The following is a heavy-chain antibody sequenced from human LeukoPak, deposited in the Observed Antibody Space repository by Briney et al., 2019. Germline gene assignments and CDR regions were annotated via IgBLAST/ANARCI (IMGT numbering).Heavy chain of an antibody. CDR3: ARETTVDSGGY. CDR1: GFTFSSYE. V-gene: IGHV3-48*03. D-gene: IGHD4-23*01. CDR2: ISSSGSTI. J-gene: IGHJ4*02. Sequence: GGSLRLSCAASGFTFSSYEMNWVRQAPGKGLEWVSYISSSGSTIYYADSVKGRFTISRDNAKNSLYLQMNSLRAEDTAVYYCARETTVDSGGYWGQGTLVTVSS.